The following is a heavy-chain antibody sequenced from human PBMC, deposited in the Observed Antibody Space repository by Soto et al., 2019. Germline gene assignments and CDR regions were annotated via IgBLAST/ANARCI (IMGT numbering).Heavy chain of an antibody. V-gene: IGHV3-23*01. J-gene: IGHJ4*01. CDR2: ISGGGGTT. D-gene: IGHD6-19*01. CDR1: GFTFSSYA. Sequence: GGSLRLSCAASGFTFSSYAMSWVRQAPGKGLEWVSAISGGGGTTNYADSVKGRFTISRGNSKNTLYLQMTSLRAEDTSVYYCAKGDRSSGWLWGQGTLVTVSS. CDR3: AKGDRSSGWL.